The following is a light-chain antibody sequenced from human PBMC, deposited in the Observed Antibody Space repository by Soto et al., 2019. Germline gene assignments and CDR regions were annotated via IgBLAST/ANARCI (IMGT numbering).Light chain of an antibody. CDR3: QQANVFPRS. CDR2: GAT. CDR1: QGISNY. Sequence: IQLTQSPSSLSASVGDRVTITCRASQGISNYLAWYQQKPGKAPSLLIFGATSLQDGVPSRFSATESGTHFTLTINGVQPDDFATYFCQQANVFPRSFGQGTKLDFK. J-gene: IGKJ2*01. V-gene: IGKV1-9*01.